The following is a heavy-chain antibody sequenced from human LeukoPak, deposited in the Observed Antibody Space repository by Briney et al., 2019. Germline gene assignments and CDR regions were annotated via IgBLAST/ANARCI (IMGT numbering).Heavy chain of an antibody. J-gene: IGHJ4*02. CDR1: GFTFSYHW. CDR2: ISGSGGST. V-gene: IGHV3-23*01. Sequence: PGGCLRLSCAASGFTFSYHWMSWVRLAPGKGLEWVSAISGSGGSTYYADSVKGRFTISRDNSKNTLYLQMNSLRAEDTAVYYCAKDLLRYFDWLPRGGIDYWGQGTLVTVSS. D-gene: IGHD3-9*01. CDR3: AKDLLRYFDWLPRGGIDY.